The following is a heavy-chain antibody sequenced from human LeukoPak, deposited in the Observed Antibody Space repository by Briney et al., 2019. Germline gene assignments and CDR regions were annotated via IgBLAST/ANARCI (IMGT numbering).Heavy chain of an antibody. CDR1: GGSFVDYS. J-gene: IGHJ6*03. V-gene: IGHV4-34*01. CDR2: INNIVGT. D-gene: IGHD5-18*01. Sequence: SETLSLTCAVYGGSFVDYSWTWIRQPPGKGREWIGEINNIVGTNHNRSLMSRVIMSVDTSKNQISLKVSSVTAADTAVYYCERVGYSYSINDWSRTGLGAYPTKYYYYMDVWGKGTTVTVSS. CDR3: ERVGYSYSINDWSRTGLGAYPTKYYYYMDV.